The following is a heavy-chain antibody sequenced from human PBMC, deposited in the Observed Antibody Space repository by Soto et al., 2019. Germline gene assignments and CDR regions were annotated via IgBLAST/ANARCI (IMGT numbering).Heavy chain of an antibody. Sequence: QVQLVESGGGLVKTGGSLRLSCAASGFTFSDYYMSWIRQAPGKGLEWVSYISTSSITKYYADSVTGRFTISRDNAKNSLYRQMNSLRAEDTAVYYCARNPLVRGLDPSPFDPWGQGTLVTVSS. CDR1: GFTFSDYY. CDR2: ISTSSITK. V-gene: IGHV3-11*01. CDR3: ARNPLVRGLDPSPFDP. D-gene: IGHD3-10*01. J-gene: IGHJ5*02.